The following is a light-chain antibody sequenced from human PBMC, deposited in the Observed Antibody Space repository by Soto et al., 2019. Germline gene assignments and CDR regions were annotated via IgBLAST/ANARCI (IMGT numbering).Light chain of an antibody. CDR2: DVS. V-gene: IGLV2-14*03. Sequence: QSVLTQPASVSGSPGQSITISCTGTTNDVGIYNYVSWYQQHPGKAPKLMIYDVSSRPSGVSSRFSGSKSGNTASLTISGLQAEDEADYYCSSYTSSSTVFGGGTKVTVL. CDR3: SSYTSSSTV. CDR1: TNDVGIYNY. J-gene: IGLJ3*02.